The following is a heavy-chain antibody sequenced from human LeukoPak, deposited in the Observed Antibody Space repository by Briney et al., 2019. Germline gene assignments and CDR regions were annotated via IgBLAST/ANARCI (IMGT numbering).Heavy chain of an antibody. CDR2: INPNSGGT. Sequence: GASVKVSCKASGHTFVSYGISWVRQAAGQGLEWMGWINPNSGGTNYAQKFQGRVIMTRDTSISTAYIELSRLRSDDTAVYYCARDLDGSSGCDYWGQGTLVTVSS. CDR1: GHTFVSYG. D-gene: IGHD6-13*01. CDR3: ARDLDGSSGCDY. V-gene: IGHV1-2*02. J-gene: IGHJ4*02.